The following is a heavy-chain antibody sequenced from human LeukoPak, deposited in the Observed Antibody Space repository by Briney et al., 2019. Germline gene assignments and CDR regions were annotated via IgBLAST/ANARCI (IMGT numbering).Heavy chain of an antibody. J-gene: IGHJ4*02. CDR3: AKYGDSNLDY. CDR1: GYTFTNYW. D-gene: IGHD4-17*01. Sequence: GESLKISCKGSGYTFTNYWIAWVRQMPGKGLEWMGSTFPSDSDTRYSPSFQGQVTFSADKSISTAFLQWSSLKASDTAMYYCAKYGDSNLDYWGQGTLVTVSS. V-gene: IGHV5-51*01. CDR2: TFPSDSDT.